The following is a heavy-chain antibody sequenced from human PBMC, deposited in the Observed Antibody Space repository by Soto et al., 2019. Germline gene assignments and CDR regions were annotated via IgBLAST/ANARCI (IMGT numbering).Heavy chain of an antibody. CDR3: AKSIDSKFFYGYVMSF. D-gene: IGHD5-18*01. CDR2: ITYSGGAS. J-gene: IGHJ6*01. CDR1: GVSFSTYA. Sequence: VRSLKLSCAAYGVSFSTYAMYCVRQASGQRLEWVSGITYSGGASYYAESVKGRFTISRDNAKNTLYLQMNSLRAEDTAGYYCAKSIDSKFFYGYVMSFWAQGTKVT. V-gene: IGHV3-23*01.